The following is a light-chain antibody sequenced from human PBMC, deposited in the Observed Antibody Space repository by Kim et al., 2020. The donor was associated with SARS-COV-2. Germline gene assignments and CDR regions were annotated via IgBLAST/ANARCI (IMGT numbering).Light chain of an antibody. CDR2: DVT. V-gene: IGLV2-14*03. CDR3: SSYTSSSTWV. Sequence: QSALTQPASVSGSPGQSITISCTGTSSDVGGYNYVSWYQQHPGKAPKLMIYDVTHRPSGVSIRFSGSKSGNTASLTISGLQAEDEADYYCSSYTSSSTWVFGGGNKLTVL. CDR1: SSDVGGYNY. J-gene: IGLJ3*02.